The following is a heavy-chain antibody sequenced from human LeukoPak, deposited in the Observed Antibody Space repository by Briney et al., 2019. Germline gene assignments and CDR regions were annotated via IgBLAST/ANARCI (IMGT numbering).Heavy chain of an antibody. J-gene: IGHJ4*02. D-gene: IGHD3-9*01. Sequence: GGSLRLSCAASGFTFSSYSMNWVRQAPGKGLEWVSSISSSSSYIYYADSVKGRFTISRDNSKNTLYLQMNSLRAEDTAVYYCVKDHGWLLYSWGQGTLVTVSS. CDR3: VKDHGWLLYS. V-gene: IGHV3-21*04. CDR1: GFTFSSYS. CDR2: ISSSSSYI.